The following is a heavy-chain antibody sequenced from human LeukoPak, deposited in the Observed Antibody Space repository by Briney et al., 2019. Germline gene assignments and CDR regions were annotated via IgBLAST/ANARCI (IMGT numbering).Heavy chain of an antibody. CDR1: GGSFSGYY. V-gene: IGHV4-34*01. CDR2: INHSGST. D-gene: IGHD3-10*01. Sequence: SYTLSLTCAVYGGSFSGYYWSWIRQPPAKGLEWIGEINHSGSTNYNPPLKNRVTIPVDTSKNQFSLKLSSVTAADTAVYYCARVRDTMVRGVIANWGQGTLVTVSS. CDR3: ARVRDTMVRGVIAN. J-gene: IGHJ4*02.